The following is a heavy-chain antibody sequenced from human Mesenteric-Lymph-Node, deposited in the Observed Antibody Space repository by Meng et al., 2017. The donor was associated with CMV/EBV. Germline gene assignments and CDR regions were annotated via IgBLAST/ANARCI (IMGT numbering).Heavy chain of an antibody. V-gene: IGHV3-NL1*01. D-gene: IGHD3-3*01. Sequence: GGSLRLSCAASGFTFSSYGMHWVRQAPGKGLEWVSVFYKEGGTMYADSVKGRFTILRDISKNAVYLEMNSLMPEDTAVYYCARAEWDYWGQGTLVTVSS. CDR1: GFTFSSYG. CDR3: ARAEWDY. CDR2: FYKEGGT. J-gene: IGHJ4*02.